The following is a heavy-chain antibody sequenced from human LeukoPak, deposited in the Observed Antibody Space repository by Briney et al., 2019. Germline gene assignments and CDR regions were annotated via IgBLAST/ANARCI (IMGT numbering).Heavy chain of an antibody. CDR3: ARDYRTRYYDSSQGYNWFDP. CDR2: IIPIFGTA. D-gene: IGHD3-22*01. J-gene: IGHJ5*02. Sequence: GASVKVSCKASGGTFISYAISWVRQAPGQGLEWMGGIIPIFGTANYAQKFQGRVTITTDESTSPAYMGLSSLRSEDTAVYYCARDYRTRYYDSSQGYNWFDPWGQGTLVTVSS. CDR1: GGTFISYA. V-gene: IGHV1-69*05.